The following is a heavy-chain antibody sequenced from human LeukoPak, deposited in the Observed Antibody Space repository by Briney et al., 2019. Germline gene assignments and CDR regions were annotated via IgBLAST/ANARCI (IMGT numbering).Heavy chain of an antibody. CDR2: INHSGST. Sequence: SETLSLTCAVYGGSFSGYYWSWIRQPPGKGLEWIGEINHSGSTNYNPSLKSRVTISVDTSKNHFSLKLSSVTAADTAVYYCASTPRYSSGWYYWGQGTLVTVSS. CDR1: GGSFSGYY. CDR3: ASTPRYSSGWYY. J-gene: IGHJ4*02. D-gene: IGHD6-19*01. V-gene: IGHV4-34*01.